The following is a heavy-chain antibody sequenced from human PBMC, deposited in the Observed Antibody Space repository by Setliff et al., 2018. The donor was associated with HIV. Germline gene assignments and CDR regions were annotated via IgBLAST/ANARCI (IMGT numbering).Heavy chain of an antibody. D-gene: IGHD1-26*01. CDR1: GGSISSGSYY. Sequence: TLSLTCTVSGGSISSGSYYWSWIRQPAGKGLEWIGRIYSSGSTNYNPSLKSRVSMSVDTSKNQFSLKVDSVTAADTALYYCARPAGKGSYYGDDAFDLWGQGTMVTVSS. V-gene: IGHV4-61*02. CDR2: IYSSGST. CDR3: ARPAGKGSYYGDDAFDL. J-gene: IGHJ3*01.